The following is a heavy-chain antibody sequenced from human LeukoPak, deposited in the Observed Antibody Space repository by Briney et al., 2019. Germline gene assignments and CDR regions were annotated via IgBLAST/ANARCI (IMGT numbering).Heavy chain of an antibody. CDR2: INTYTGNP. J-gene: IGHJ3*02. V-gene: IGHV7-4-1*01. CDR1: GYTFTSCA. CDR3: ARDVIPIAAAGYDAFDI. D-gene: IGHD6-13*01. Sequence: ASVKVSCKASGYTFTSCAMNWVRPAPGQGLGWMGWINTYTGNPTYAQGFTGRFVFSLDTSVSTAYLQTLSLKAEDTAVYYCARDVIPIAAAGYDAFDIWGQGTMVTVSS.